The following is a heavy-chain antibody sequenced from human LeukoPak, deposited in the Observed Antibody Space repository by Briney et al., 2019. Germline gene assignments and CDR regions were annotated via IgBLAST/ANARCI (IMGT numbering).Heavy chain of an antibody. CDR3: ARVTGYMIEDYFDY. V-gene: IGHV4-34*01. CDR1: GGSFSGYY. D-gene: IGHD3-22*01. J-gene: IGHJ4*02. CDR2: INPSRNT. Sequence: PSETLSLTCAVFGGSFSGYYWNWIRQPPGKGLEWIGQINPSRNTNYNPSLKSRVTISVKTSKNQFSLKLSSVTAADTAIYYCARVTGYMIEDYFDYWGQGTLVTVSS.